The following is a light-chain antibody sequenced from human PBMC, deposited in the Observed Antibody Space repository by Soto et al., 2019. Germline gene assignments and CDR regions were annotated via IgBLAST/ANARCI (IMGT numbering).Light chain of an antibody. Sequence: DIQMTQSPSTLSGSVGDRVTITCRASQGISSYLAWYQQKPWKAPKLLIYDASNLETGVPSRFSGSGSGTDFTFTISSLQPEDIATYYCQQYDNLPTWTFGQGTKVDIK. CDR1: QGISSY. CDR3: QQYDNLPTWT. CDR2: DAS. V-gene: IGKV1-33*01. J-gene: IGKJ1*01.